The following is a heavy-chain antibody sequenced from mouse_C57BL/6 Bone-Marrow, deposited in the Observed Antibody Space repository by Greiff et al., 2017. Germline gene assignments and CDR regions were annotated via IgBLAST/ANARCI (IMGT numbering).Heavy chain of an antibody. V-gene: IGHV1-82*01. CDR2: IYPGDGDT. CDR3: ASGSNWALAMDY. D-gene: IGHD4-1*01. J-gene: IGHJ4*01. Sequence: QVQLQQSGPELVKPGASVKISCKASGYAFSSSWMNWVKQRPGKGLEWIGRIYPGDGDTNYNGKFKGKATLTADKSCSTAYMQLSSLTSEDPAVYFCASGSNWALAMDYWGQGTSVTVSS. CDR1: GYAFSSSW.